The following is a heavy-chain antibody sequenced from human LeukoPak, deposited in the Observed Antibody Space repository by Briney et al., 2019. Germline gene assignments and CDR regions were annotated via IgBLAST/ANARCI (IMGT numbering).Heavy chain of an antibody. CDR1: GFSLSPSGXG. CDR2: IHCNDVK. D-gene: IGHD1-7*01. Sequence: LXXPCTFSGFSLSPSGXGVGXIXXXXXXXXXXXALIHCNDVKRYTPSLKSRLTITKDTSKNQVVLTMTNMDPVDTATYYCAHVLLGTTPNWFDPWGQGTLVTVSS. J-gene: IGHJ5*02. V-gene: IGHV2-5*01. CDR3: AHVLLGTTPNWFDP.